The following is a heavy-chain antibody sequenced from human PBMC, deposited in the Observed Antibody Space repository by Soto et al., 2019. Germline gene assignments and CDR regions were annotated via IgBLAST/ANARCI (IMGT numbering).Heavy chain of an antibody. CDR2: IIPILGIA. CDR3: ALGYCSGGSCHSVLLGYYFDY. CDR1: GGTFSSYT. V-gene: IGHV1-69*02. D-gene: IGHD2-15*01. Sequence: QVQLVQSGAEVKKPGSSVKVSCKASGGTFSSYTISWVRQAPGQGLEWMGRIIPILGIANYAQKIQGRVTITADKSTSTAYMELSSLRSEDTAVYYCALGYCSGGSCHSVLLGYYFDYWGQGTLVTVSS. J-gene: IGHJ4*02.